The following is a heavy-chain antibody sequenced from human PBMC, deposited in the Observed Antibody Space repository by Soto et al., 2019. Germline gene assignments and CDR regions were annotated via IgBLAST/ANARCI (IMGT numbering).Heavy chain of an antibody. CDR3: ARLKSTYSGSYYGGGFFDY. CDR1: GESMSNTAYY. J-gene: IGHJ4*02. Sequence: QLQLQESGPGLVKPSETLSLTCNVSGESMSNTAYYWGWIRQTPGKGLEWIGSIFYTGSAYYNSSLKRRVHISVDTSKDQFSLKLPSVAAADTAIYYCARLKSTYSGSYYGGGFFDYWGQGSLVTVSS. D-gene: IGHD1-26*01. V-gene: IGHV4-39*01. CDR2: IFYTGSA.